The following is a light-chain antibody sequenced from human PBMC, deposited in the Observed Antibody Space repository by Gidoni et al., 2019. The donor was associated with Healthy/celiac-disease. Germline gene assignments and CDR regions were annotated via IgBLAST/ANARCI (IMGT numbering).Light chain of an antibody. J-gene: IGKJ3*01. V-gene: IGKV3-20*01. Sequence: IVLPQSPGTLSLSPGERATLSCRASQSVSSSYLAWYQQKPGQAPRLLIYGASSRATGIPDRLSGSGSGTDFTLTISRLEPEDFAVYTCQQYGSSRFTFXPXTKVDIK. CDR1: QSVSSSY. CDR3: QQYGSSRFT. CDR2: GAS.